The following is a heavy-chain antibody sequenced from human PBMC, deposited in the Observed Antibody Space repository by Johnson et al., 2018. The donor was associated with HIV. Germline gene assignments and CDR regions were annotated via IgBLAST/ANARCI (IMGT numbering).Heavy chain of an antibody. CDR2: IRWHSGSI. D-gene: IGHD3-3*01. Sequence: VQLVESGGNLVQPGRSLRLSCAASGFTFDDYAMHWVRQAPGKGPEWVSGIRWHSGSIGYADSVTGRFPISRDNAKNSLYLQMNSLRAEDTALYYCAKDIRSGSGYYNDAFDIWGQGTMVTVSS. CDR3: AKDIRSGSGYYNDAFDI. CDR1: GFTFDDYA. J-gene: IGHJ3*02. V-gene: IGHV3-9*01.